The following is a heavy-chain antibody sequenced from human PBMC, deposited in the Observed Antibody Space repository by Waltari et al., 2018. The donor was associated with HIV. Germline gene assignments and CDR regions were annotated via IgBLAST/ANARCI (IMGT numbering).Heavy chain of an antibody. CDR3: TTDFGGSLFQN. Sequence: EVHLVESGGVLIKPGGALRLSCAASGFTFNNAWMSWVRQAPGKGLEWGGQIKSKSGGETTTYAAPVKGRFSISRDDSKNTLYLLMDSLKTEDTAVYYCTTDFGGSLFQNWGRGTLVTVSS. CDR1: GFTFNNAW. D-gene: IGHD1-26*01. V-gene: IGHV3-15*01. J-gene: IGHJ1*01. CDR2: IKSKSGGETT.